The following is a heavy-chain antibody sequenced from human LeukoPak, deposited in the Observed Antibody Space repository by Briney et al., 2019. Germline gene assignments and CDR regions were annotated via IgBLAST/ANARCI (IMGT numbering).Heavy chain of an antibody. J-gene: IGHJ4*02. CDR1: GFTFSSYA. CDR3: AKDRPDYQLHYFDY. CDR2: ISYDGSNK. V-gene: IGHV3-30*04. Sequence: GGSLRLSCAASGFTFSSYAMHWVRQAPGKGLEWVAVISYDGSNKYYADSVKGRFTISRDNSKNTLYLQMNSLRAEDTAVYYCAKDRPDYQLHYFDYWGQGTLVTVSS. D-gene: IGHD4-11*01.